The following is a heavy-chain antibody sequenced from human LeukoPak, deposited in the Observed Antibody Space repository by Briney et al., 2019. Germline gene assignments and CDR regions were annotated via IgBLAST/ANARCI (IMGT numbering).Heavy chain of an antibody. CDR1: GFTFSSYS. CDR2: ISSSSSYI. Sequence: GGSLRLSCAASGFTFSSYSMNWVRQAPGKGLEWVSSISSSSSYIYYADSVKGRFTISRDNAKNSLYLQMNSLRAEDTAVYYCARAYGGEFFLDYYGMDVWGQGTTVTVSS. CDR3: ARAYGGEFFLDYYGMDV. J-gene: IGHJ6*02. D-gene: IGHD3-10*01. V-gene: IGHV3-21*01.